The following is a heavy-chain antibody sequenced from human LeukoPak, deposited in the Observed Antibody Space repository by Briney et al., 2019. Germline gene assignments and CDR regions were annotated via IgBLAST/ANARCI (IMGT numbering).Heavy chain of an antibody. J-gene: IGHJ3*02. CDR2: ISSSGSTI. V-gene: IGHV3-48*03. D-gene: IGHD3-10*01. Sequence: GGSLRLSCAASGFTFSSYEMNWVRQAPGKGLEWVSYISSSGSTIYYADSVKGRFTISRDNAKPSLYLQMNSLRAEDTAVYYCARDLYYYGSGRTFDIWGQGTMVTVSS. CDR1: GFTFSSYE. CDR3: ARDLYYYGSGRTFDI.